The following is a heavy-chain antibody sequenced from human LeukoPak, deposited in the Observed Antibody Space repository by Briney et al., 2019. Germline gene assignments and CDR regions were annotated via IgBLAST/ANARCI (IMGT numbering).Heavy chain of an antibody. CDR3: TYGPYYYYMDV. D-gene: IGHD3-10*01. Sequence: PSETLSLTCTVSGYSISSGYYWGWIRQPPGQGLEWIGSIYHSGSTYYNPSLKSRVTISVDTSKNQFSLKLSSVTAADTAVYYCTYGPYYYYMDVWGKGTTVTISS. CDR1: GYSISSGYY. CDR2: IYHSGST. V-gene: IGHV4-38-2*02. J-gene: IGHJ6*03.